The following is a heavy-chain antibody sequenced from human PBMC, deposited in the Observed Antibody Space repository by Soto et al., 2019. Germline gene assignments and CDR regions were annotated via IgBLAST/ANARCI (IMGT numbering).Heavy chain of an antibody. CDR3: AGVGYSYGHYFDY. Sequence: QVQLQESGPGLVKPSETLSLTCTVSGGSVSSGSYYWSWIRQPPGKGLEWIGYIYYSGSTNYNPSLKSRVTISVDTSKNQFSRKLTSVTAADTAVYYCAGVGYSYGHYFDYWGQGTLVTVSS. V-gene: IGHV4-61*01. CDR1: GGSVSSGSYY. CDR2: IYYSGST. D-gene: IGHD5-18*01. J-gene: IGHJ4*02.